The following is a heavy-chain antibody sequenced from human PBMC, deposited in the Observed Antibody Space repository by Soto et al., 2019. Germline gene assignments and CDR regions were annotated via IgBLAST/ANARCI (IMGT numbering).Heavy chain of an antibody. V-gene: IGHV4-4*02. CDR3: ARDLRENGDAYFDY. Sequence: SETLSLTCAVSSGSISSSNWWSWVRQPPGKGLEWIGEIYHSGSTNYNPSLKSRVTISVDKSKNQFSLKLSSVTAADTAVYYCARDLRENGDAYFDYWGQGTLVTVSS. CDR1: SGSISSSNW. CDR2: IYHSGST. D-gene: IGHD4-17*01. J-gene: IGHJ4*02.